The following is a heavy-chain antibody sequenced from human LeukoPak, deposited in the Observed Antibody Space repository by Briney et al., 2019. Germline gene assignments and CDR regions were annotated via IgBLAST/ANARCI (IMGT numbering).Heavy chain of an antibody. CDR1: GLTFSSYG. CDR2: ISYDGSNK. Sequence: QPGGSLRLSCAASGLTFSSYGMHWVRQAPGKGLEWVAVISYDGSNKYYADSVKGRFTISRDNSKNTLYLQMNSLRAEDTAVYYCPKGYGDWEGSSDYWGQGTLVTVSS. V-gene: IGHV3-30*18. J-gene: IGHJ4*02. CDR3: PKGYGDWEGSSDY. D-gene: IGHD3-10*01.